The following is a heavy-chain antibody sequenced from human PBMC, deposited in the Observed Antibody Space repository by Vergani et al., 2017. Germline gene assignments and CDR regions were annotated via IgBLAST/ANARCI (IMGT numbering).Heavy chain of an antibody. CDR2: IYYDGSNA. J-gene: IGHJ6*03. CDR1: RSTFKTYG. CDR3: ARDQVPAAIRLNVGNYMDV. D-gene: IGHD2-2*02. V-gene: IGHV3-33*01. Sequence: QGQLVESGGGIVQPGRSLTLSCVASRSTFKTYGMHWVRQAPGKGLEWVGLIYYDGSNAYYADSVKGRLTISRDNSKNTLYLQMSSLRAEDTAVYYCARDQVPAAIRLNVGNYMDVWGKGTTVIVSS.